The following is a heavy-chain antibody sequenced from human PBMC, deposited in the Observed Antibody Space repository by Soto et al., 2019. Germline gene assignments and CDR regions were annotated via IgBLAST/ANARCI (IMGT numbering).Heavy chain of an antibody. D-gene: IGHD1-26*01. J-gene: IGHJ4*02. Sequence: QVQLVESGGGVVQPGRSLRLSCAASGFTFSSYAMHWVRQAPGKGLEWVAVISYDGSNKYYADSVKGRFTISRDNSKNTLYLQMNSLRAEDTAVYYCARERGGDSVSYWSEVVRGYYFDYWGQGTLVTVSS. V-gene: IGHV3-30-3*01. CDR1: GFTFSSYA. CDR2: ISYDGSNK. CDR3: ARERGGDSVSYWSEVVRGYYFDY.